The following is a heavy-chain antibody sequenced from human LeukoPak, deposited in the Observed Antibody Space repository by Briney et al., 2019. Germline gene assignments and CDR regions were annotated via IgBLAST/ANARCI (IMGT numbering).Heavy chain of an antibody. CDR2: ISSDGSNK. Sequence: PGGSLRLSCAASGFTFSSYWMHWVRQSPGKGLEWVAVISSDGSNKYYADSVKGRFTISRDNSKNTLYLQMNSLRPDDTAIYFCARGYGTVTRGAHLSAEYFLHWGQGTLVTVSS. D-gene: IGHD4-17*01. J-gene: IGHJ1*01. CDR3: ARGYGTVTRGAHLSAEYFLH. V-gene: IGHV3-30-3*01. CDR1: GFTFSSYW.